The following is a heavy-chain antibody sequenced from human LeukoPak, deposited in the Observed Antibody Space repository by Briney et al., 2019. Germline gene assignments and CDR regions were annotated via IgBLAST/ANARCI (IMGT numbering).Heavy chain of an antibody. CDR1: GGSFSGYY. D-gene: IGHD3-22*01. CDR2: INHSGST. Sequence: SETLSLTCAVYGGSFSGYYWSWIRQPPGKGLEWIGEINHSGSTNYNPSLKTRVTISVDTSKNQFSLKLSSVTAADTAVYYCARLLRARDYDSSGYSYLGGSSFDYWGQGTLVTVSS. V-gene: IGHV4-34*01. CDR3: ARLLRARDYDSSGYSYLGGSSFDY. J-gene: IGHJ4*02.